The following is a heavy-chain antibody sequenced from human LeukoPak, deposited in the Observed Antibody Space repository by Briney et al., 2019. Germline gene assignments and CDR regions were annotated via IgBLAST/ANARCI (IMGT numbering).Heavy chain of an antibody. CDR3: ARDWIAVADAFDI. CDR2: IYYGGST. Sequence: SETLSLTCTVSGGSISSGDYYWSWIRQPPGKGLEWIGHIYYGGSTYYNPSLKSRVTISIDTSKNQFSLKLSSVTAADTAVYYCARDWIAVADAFDIWGQGTMVTVSS. CDR1: GGSISSGDYY. D-gene: IGHD6-19*01. J-gene: IGHJ3*02. V-gene: IGHV4-30-4*01.